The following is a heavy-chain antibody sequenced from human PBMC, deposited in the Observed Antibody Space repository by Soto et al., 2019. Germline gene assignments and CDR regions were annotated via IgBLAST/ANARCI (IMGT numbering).Heavy chain of an antibody. CDR1: GNSVSSATFY. J-gene: IGHJ3*02. Sequence: QVQLQESGPGLVKPSETLSLTCTVSGNSVSSATFYWSWIRQPPGKGLEWIGYIYNSGSANYNPSLKSRVTISVDTSKNQFSLKLGSVTAADTAVYYCARGRGFLDAFDIWGQGTVVTVSS. CDR2: IYNSGSA. D-gene: IGHD3-3*01. V-gene: IGHV4-61*01. CDR3: ARGRGFLDAFDI.